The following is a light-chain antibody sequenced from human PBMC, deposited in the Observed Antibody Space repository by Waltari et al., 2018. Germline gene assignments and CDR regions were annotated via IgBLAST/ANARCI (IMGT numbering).Light chain of an antibody. Sequence: IQVIQSPSTLSASVGDTFPISCRVSHRINIWLAWYQQKPGKAPKLLIKKASTLEDGVPSRFSGSGSGTEFTLTIKSLQPDDFGTYFCQQFDTDVTFGQGTKVEI. CDR3: QQFDTDVT. CDR1: HRINIW. J-gene: IGKJ2*01. CDR2: KAS. V-gene: IGKV1-5*01.